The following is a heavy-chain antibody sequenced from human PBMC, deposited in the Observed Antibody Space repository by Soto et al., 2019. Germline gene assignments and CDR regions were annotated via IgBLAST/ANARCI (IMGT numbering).Heavy chain of an antibody. CDR3: ARDRSYYDILTGAYYYYYGMDV. CDR2: ISSSSSTI. Sequence: EVQLVESGGGLVQPGGSLRLSCAASGFTFSSYSMNWVRQAPGKGLEWVSYISSSSSTIYYADSVKGRFTISRDNAKNXLYLQMNSLRAEDTAVYYCARDRSYYDILTGAYYYYYGMDVWGQGTTVTVSS. J-gene: IGHJ6*02. D-gene: IGHD3-9*01. V-gene: IGHV3-48*01. CDR1: GFTFSSYS.